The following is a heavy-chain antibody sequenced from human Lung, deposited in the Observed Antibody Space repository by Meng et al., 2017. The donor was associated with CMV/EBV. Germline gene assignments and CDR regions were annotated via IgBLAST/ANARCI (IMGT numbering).Heavy chain of an antibody. J-gene: IGHJ6*02. V-gene: IGHV3-48*03. CDR2: ISGSGSTI. Sequence: GGSLRLSCVVSGFTFSSYGVSWVRQAPGKGLEWVSYISGSGSTIYYADSVKGRFTISRDNAKNSLHLQMNSLRAEDTAVYYCARDPLYDLGNFYYYGMDDWGQETTVTVSS. D-gene: IGHD3-3*01. CDR1: GFTFSSYG. CDR3: ARDPLYDLGNFYYYGMDD.